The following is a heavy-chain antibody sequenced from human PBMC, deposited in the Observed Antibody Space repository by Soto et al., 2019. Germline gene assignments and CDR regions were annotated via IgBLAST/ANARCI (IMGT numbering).Heavy chain of an antibody. CDR1: GYTFTSYA. CDR2: INAGNGNT. Sequence: QVQLVQSGAEVKKPGASVKVSCKASGYTFTSYAMHWVRQAPGQRLEWMGWINAGNGNTKYSQKFQGRVTITRDTSASTANMELRSLRSEDTAVYYCPRTVGYYYGMDVWGQGTTVTVSS. V-gene: IGHV1-3*01. J-gene: IGHJ6*02. D-gene: IGHD4-17*01. CDR3: PRTVGYYYGMDV.